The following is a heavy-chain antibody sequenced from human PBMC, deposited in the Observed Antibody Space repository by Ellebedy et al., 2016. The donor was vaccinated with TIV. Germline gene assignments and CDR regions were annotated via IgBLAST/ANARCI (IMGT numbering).Heavy chain of an antibody. V-gene: IGHV3-9*01. D-gene: IGHD6-6*01. CDR3: ARDLRITARDYYLDY. J-gene: IGHJ4*02. CDR1: GFTFDDYA. Sequence: SLKISXAASGFTFDDYAMHWVRPAPGKGLEWVSGISWNSGTTDYADFVKGRFTISSDNAKNSLYLQMNRLRADDTAFYYCARDLRITARDYYLDYWGQGTLVTVSS. CDR2: ISWNSGTT.